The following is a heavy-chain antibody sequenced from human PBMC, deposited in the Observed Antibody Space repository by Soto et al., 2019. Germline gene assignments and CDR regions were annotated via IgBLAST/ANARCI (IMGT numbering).Heavy chain of an antibody. Sequence: GGSLRLSCAASGFTFDDYAMYWVRQVPGKGLEWVSGISWNSGRIGYADSVKGRFTISRDNSKNTLYLQMNSLRAEDTAVYYCARLLWFGELSSYFDYWGQGTLVTVSS. CDR1: GFTFDDYA. D-gene: IGHD3-10*01. V-gene: IGHV3-9*01. CDR2: ISWNSGRI. CDR3: ARLLWFGELSSYFDY. J-gene: IGHJ4*02.